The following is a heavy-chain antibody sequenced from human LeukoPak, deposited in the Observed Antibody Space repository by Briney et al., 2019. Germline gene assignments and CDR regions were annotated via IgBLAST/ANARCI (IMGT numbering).Heavy chain of an antibody. D-gene: IGHD3-22*01. CDR3: TSLPRGYYYDSSGYSHYYYMDV. V-gene: IGHV3-15*01. CDR2: IKSKTDGGTT. CDR1: GFTFSNAW. J-gene: IGHJ6*03. Sequence: GGSLRLSCAASGFTFSNAWMSWVRQAPGKGLEWVGRIKSKTDGGTTDYAAPVKGRFTISRDDSKNTLYLQMNSLKTEDTAVYYCTSLPRGYYYDSSGYSHYYYMDVWGKGTTVTISS.